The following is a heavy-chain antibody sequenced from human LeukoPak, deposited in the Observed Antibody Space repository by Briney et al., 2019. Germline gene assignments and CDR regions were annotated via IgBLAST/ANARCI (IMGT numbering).Heavy chain of an antibody. Sequence: PGGSLRLSCVASGFTFNTHAMSWVRQAPGKGLEWVSGISGSGGSTYYADSVKGRFTISRDNSKNTLYLQMNSLRAEDTAVYYCAKAANSMIVVVITPLPQWGQGTLVTVSS. CDR3: AKAANSMIVVVITPLPQ. D-gene: IGHD3-22*01. V-gene: IGHV3-23*01. CDR1: GFTFNTHA. CDR2: ISGSGGST. J-gene: IGHJ4*02.